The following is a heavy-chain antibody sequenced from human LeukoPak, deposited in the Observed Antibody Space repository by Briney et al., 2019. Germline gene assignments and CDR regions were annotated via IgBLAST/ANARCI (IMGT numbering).Heavy chain of an antibody. Sequence: ASVKVSCKASGYTFTSYGISWVRQAPGQGLEWMGWISAYNGNTNYAQKLQGRVTMTTDTSTSTAYMELRSLRSDDTAVYYCARDLRLDTAMVTGYWGQGTLVTVSS. CDR3: ARDLRLDTAMVTGY. D-gene: IGHD5-18*01. J-gene: IGHJ4*02. CDR1: GYTFTSYG. CDR2: ISAYNGNT. V-gene: IGHV1-18*01.